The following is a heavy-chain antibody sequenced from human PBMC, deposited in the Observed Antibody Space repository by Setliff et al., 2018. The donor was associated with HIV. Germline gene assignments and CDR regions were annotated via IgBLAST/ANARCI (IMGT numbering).Heavy chain of an antibody. Sequence: TLSLPCTVSGDSISSGGYYWSWIRQLPGKGLEWIGYIYYSGATYYNPSLKNRVTISLDTSKSQFSLKLTSVTAADTALYYCASGRGAKGGYDYFGSWGQGTLVTVSS. J-gene: IGHJ4*02. CDR2: IYYSGAT. V-gene: IGHV4-31*03. CDR1: GDSISSGGYY. D-gene: IGHD5-12*01. CDR3: ASGRGAKGGYDYFGS.